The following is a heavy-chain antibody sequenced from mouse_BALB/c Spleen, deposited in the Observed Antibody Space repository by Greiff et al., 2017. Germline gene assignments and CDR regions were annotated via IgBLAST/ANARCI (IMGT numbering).Heavy chain of an antibody. CDR1: GFTFSSYG. V-gene: IGHV5-6*01. Sequence: EVQVVESGGDLVKPGGSLKLSCAASGFTFSSYGMSWVRQTPDKRLEWVATISSGGSYTYSPDSVKGRFTISRDNAKNTLYLQMSSLKSEDTAMYYCARPSIYYDYDFDYWGQGTTLTVSS. D-gene: IGHD2-4*01. CDR3: ARPSIYYDYDFDY. CDR2: ISSGGSYT. J-gene: IGHJ2*01.